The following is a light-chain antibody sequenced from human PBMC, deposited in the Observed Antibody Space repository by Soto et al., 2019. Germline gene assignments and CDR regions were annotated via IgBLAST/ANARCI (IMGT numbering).Light chain of an antibody. Sequence: NFMLTQPHSVSESPGKTVTISCTRSSGSIASNYVQWYQQRPGSAPTTVIYEDNQRPSGVPDRFSGSIDSSSNSASLTISGLKTEDEADYYCQSYDSNSRVFGGGTQLTVL. CDR1: SGSIASNY. V-gene: IGLV6-57*04. CDR3: QSYDSNSRV. J-gene: IGLJ2*01. CDR2: EDN.